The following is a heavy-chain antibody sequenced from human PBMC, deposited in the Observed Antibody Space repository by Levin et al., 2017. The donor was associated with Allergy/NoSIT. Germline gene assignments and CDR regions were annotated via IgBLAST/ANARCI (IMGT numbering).Heavy chain of an antibody. D-gene: IGHD3-10*01. CDR2: IYTSGST. J-gene: IGHJ4*02. CDR3: ARGTDGLWFGEVMPFDY. V-gene: IGHV4-61*02. Sequence: SETLSLTCTVSGGSISSGSYYWSWIRQPAGKGLEWIGRIYTSGSTNYNPSLKSRVTISVDTSKNQFSLKLSSVTAADTAVYYCARGTDGLWFGEVMPFDYWGQGTLVTVSS. CDR1: GGSISSGSYY.